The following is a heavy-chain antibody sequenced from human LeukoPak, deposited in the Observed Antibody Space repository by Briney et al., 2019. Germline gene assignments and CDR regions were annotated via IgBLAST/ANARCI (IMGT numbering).Heavy chain of an antibody. V-gene: IGHV1-2*04. CDR1: GYTFTGYY. Sequence: ASVKVSCKASGYTFTGYYMHWVRQAPAQGLEWMGWINPNSGDTNYAQKFQGWVTMTRDTSISTAYMELSRLRSDDTAVYYCARDGAARPSPYYFDYWGQGTLVTVSS. CDR2: INPNSGDT. CDR3: ARDGAARPSPYYFDY. D-gene: IGHD6-6*01. J-gene: IGHJ4*02.